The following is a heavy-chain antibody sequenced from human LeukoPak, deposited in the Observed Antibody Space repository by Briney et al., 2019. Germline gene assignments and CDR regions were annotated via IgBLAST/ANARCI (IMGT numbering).Heavy chain of an antibody. Sequence: SETLSLTCTVSGGSISSYYWSWIRQPPGKGLEWIGYLYYSGSTNYNPSLKSRVTISVDTSKNQFSLKLSSVTAADTAVYYCARTTVVPAATTPHYYYYGMDVWGQGTTVTASS. CDR3: ARTTVVPAATTPHYYYYGMDV. CDR2: LYYSGST. CDR1: GGSISSYY. D-gene: IGHD2-2*01. V-gene: IGHV4-59*01. J-gene: IGHJ6*02.